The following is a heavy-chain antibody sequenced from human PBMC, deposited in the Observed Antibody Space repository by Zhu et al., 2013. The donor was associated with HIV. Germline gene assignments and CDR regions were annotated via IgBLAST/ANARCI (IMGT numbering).Heavy chain of an antibody. Sequence: QIHLVQSGTEVKKPGASVKVSCQTSGYSFIDYHVHWVRQAPGHGPECVGWINPRNGDTMIVEKFRGRVTITRDVSVSTVYLELTTLTSDDTAFYYCARDLNMGYSQGSFDSWGQGSLVTVSS. D-gene: IGHD5-18*01. CDR2: INPRNGDT. CDR1: GYSFIDYH. V-gene: IGHV1-2*02. J-gene: IGHJ4*02. CDR3: ARDLNMGYSQGSFDS.